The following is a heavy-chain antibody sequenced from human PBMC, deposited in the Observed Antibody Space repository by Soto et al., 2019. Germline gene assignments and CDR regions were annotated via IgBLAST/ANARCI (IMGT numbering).Heavy chain of an antibody. Sequence: SETLSLTCTVSGGSISSYYWSWIRQPPGKGLEWIGYIYYSGSTNYNPSLKSRVTISVDTSKNQFSLKLSSVTAADTAVYYCASLRTNPPLATATHYWCPGLLVTLSS. D-gene: IGHD2-15*01. CDR1: GGSISSYY. CDR3: ASLRTNPPLATATHY. V-gene: IGHV4-59*01. J-gene: IGHJ4*02. CDR2: IYYSGST.